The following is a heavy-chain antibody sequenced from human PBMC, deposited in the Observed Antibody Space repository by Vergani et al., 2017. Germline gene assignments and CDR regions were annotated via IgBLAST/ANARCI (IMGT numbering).Heavy chain of an antibody. D-gene: IGHD2-8*01. CDR3: AREXYCTNGVCCTLLDV. CDR2: LRHDGIT. CDR1: GGSFNDYW. J-gene: IGHJ4*02. Sequence: QAQLQQWGAGLLKPSETLSLTCAIYGGSFNDYWWTWIRQPPGKGLEWIGELRHDGITNYSPSLNSRVTISIDTSTHHFSLNLRSVTAADTAVYYCAREXYCTNGVCCTLLDVWEQAALITVSS. V-gene: IGHV4-34*01.